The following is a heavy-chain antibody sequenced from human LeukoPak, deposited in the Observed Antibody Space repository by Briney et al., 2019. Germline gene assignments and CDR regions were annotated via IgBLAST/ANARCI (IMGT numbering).Heavy chain of an antibody. Sequence: GESLKISCKGSGYSFINYWIGWVRQMPGKGLEWMGIIYPGDSDTRYSPSFQGQVTISADKSISTAYLQWSSLKASDTAMYYCARRSTTVTTRDAFDIWGQGTMVTVSS. D-gene: IGHD4-17*01. CDR1: GYSFINYW. J-gene: IGHJ3*02. V-gene: IGHV5-51*01. CDR2: IYPGDSDT. CDR3: ARRSTTVTTRDAFDI.